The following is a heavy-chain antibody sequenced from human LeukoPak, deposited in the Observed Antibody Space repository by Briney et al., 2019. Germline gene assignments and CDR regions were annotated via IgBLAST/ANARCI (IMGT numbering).Heavy chain of an antibody. Sequence: ASVKVSCKASGYTFTSYYMHWVRQAPGQGLEWMGIINPSGGSTSYAQKFQGRVTMTRDMSTSTVYMELSSLRSEDTAVYYCATVYGSGKYYFDYWGQGTLVTVSS. CDR1: GYTFTSYY. V-gene: IGHV1-46*01. J-gene: IGHJ4*02. CDR3: ATVYGSGKYYFDY. CDR2: INPSGGST. D-gene: IGHD3-10*01.